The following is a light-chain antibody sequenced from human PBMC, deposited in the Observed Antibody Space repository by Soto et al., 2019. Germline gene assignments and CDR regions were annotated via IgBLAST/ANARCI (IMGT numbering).Light chain of an antibody. Sequence: EIVLTQSPATLSLSPGEGATLSCRASQSVYNNYLAWYQQRPGQAPRLLISGASSRATGIPDRFSGSGSGTDFTLTISRLESEDFAVYYCQRYGSSPPHTFGQGTNLEIK. J-gene: IGKJ2*01. V-gene: IGKV3-20*01. CDR3: QRYGSSPPHT. CDR2: GAS. CDR1: QSVYNNY.